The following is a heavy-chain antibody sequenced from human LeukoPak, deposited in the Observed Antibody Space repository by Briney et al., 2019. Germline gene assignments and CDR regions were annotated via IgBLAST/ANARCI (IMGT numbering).Heavy chain of an antibody. V-gene: IGHV3-13*01. J-gene: IGHJ4*02. CDR1: GFTFSSYD. Sequence: GGSLRLSCAASGFTFSSYDMHWVRQATGKGLEWVSAIGTAGDTYYSGSVKGRFTISRENAKNSLYLQMNSLRVGDTAVYYCAKTNSSWYLIDWGQGTLVTVSS. CDR2: IGTAGDT. CDR3: AKTNSSWYLID. D-gene: IGHD6-13*01.